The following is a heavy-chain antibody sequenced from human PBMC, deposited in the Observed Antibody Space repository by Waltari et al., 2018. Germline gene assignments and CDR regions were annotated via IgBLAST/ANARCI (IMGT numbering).Heavy chain of an antibody. CDR2: IKSDGSST. V-gene: IGHV3-74*01. D-gene: IGHD2-21*01. Sequence: EVQLVESGGGLAQPGGSLRLSWGASGLTFGTVWLHWIRQPPGKGPEWRTRIKSDGSSTAYADSVQGRFTISRDTSENTVHLEMNSLGAEDTAVYYCARLGGALWGQGTPVTVSS. CDR3: ARLGGAL. CDR1: GLTFGTVW. J-gene: IGHJ4*02.